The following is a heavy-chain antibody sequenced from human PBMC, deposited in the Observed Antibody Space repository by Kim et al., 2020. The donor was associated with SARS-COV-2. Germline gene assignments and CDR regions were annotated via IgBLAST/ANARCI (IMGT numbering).Heavy chain of an antibody. Sequence: GGSLRLSCAASGFTFSSYAMHWVRQAPGKGLEWVAVISYDGSNKYYADSVKGRFTISRDNSKNTLYLQMNSLRAEDTAVYYCARDFIAAADKNGDYWGQGTLVTVSS. V-gene: IGHV3-30*04. J-gene: IGHJ4*02. D-gene: IGHD6-13*01. CDR3: ARDFIAAADKNGDY. CDR2: ISYDGSNK. CDR1: GFTFSSYA.